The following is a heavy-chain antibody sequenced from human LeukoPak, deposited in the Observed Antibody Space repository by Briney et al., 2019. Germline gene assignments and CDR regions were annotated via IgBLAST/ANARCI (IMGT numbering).Heavy chain of an antibody. Sequence: GGSLRLSCAASGFTFNNYAMNWVRQAPGKGLEWVSSISGSGGRTYYADSVKGRFSISRDTSKNTLYLQMNSLRVEDTAVYYCATRRFGELTYWGQGTLVTVSS. CDR1: GFTFNNYA. CDR2: ISGSGGRT. D-gene: IGHD3-10*01. CDR3: ATRRFGELTY. J-gene: IGHJ4*02. V-gene: IGHV3-23*01.